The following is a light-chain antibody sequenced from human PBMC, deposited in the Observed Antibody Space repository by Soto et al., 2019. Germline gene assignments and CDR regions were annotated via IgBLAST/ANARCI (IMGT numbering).Light chain of an antibody. Sequence: SYELTQPPSVSVSPGQTASITCSGDRLGNKYTCWYQQKPGQSPVLVIYQDSRRPSVIPERFSGSNSGNTATLTISGTQAMDEADYYCQAWDRYSRVFGGGTKLTVL. CDR2: QDS. J-gene: IGLJ2*01. CDR3: QAWDRYSRV. CDR1: RLGNKY. V-gene: IGLV3-1*01.